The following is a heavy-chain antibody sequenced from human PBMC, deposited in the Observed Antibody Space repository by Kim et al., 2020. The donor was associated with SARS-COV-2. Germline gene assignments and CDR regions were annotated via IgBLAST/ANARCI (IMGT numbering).Heavy chain of an antibody. CDR3: ARRSRGDGSPGY. J-gene: IGHJ4*02. Sequence: YFNPSLKSRVTISVDTSKKQFSLKLTSVTAAATAVYYCARRSRGDGSPGYWGQGTLVTVSS. D-gene: IGHD3-16*01. V-gene: IGHV4-39*01.